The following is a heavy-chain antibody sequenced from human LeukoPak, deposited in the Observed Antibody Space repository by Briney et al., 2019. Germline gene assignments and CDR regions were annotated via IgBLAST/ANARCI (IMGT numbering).Heavy chain of an antibody. V-gene: IGHV4-31*03. CDR1: GGSISSGGYY. CDR3: AIRSLRPLGYCSSTSCPKKRGESHYGMDV. Sequence: SETLSLTCTVSGGSISSGGYYWSWIRQHPGKGLEWIGYIYYSGSTYYNPSLKSRVTISVDTSKNQFSLKLSSVTAADTAVYYCAIRSLRPLGYCSSTSCPKKRGESHYGMDVWGQGTTVTVSS. CDR2: IYYSGST. D-gene: IGHD2-2*01. J-gene: IGHJ6*02.